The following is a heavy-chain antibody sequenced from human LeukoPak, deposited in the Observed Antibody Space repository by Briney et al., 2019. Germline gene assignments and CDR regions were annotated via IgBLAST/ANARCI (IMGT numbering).Heavy chain of an antibody. CDR1: GFTFSSYR. J-gene: IGHJ4*02. V-gene: IGHV3-21*01. D-gene: IGHD3-22*01. CDR3: PRGMRPYYDTSGYRDYFDY. CDR2: ISSISSDI. Sequence: PGGSLRLSCAASGFTFSSYRMNWVRQAPGNGLEWVSSISSISSDIYYADSVKGRFTSSRHNAKNPLYLQMNSLRAEDTAVYYCPRGMRPYYDTSGYRDYFDYWGQGTLVTVSS.